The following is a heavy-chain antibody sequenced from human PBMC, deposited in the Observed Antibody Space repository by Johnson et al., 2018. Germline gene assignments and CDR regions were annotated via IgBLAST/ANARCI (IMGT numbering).Heavy chain of an antibody. CDR1: GFAFSNYG. J-gene: IGHJ1*01. Sequence: VQLQESGGGVVQPGRSLTLSCAASGFAFSNYGMHWVRQAPGTGLEWVAILSYDESDKYYADTVKGRFTISKDNSQNTLFLQMNSRRAEDTALYYGAKDIFAGDFSGYYRHAEYCQSWGQGTLVTVSS. CDR2: LSYDESDK. D-gene: IGHD3-22*01. V-gene: IGHV3-30*18. CDR3: AKDIFAGDFSGYYRHAEYCQS.